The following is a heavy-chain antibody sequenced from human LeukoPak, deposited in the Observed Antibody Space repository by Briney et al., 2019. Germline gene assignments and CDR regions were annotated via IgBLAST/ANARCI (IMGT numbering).Heavy chain of an antibody. V-gene: IGHV3-23*01. CDR1: GFTFSTNA. J-gene: IGHJ4*02. CDR2: ISGSGAST. Sequence: PGGSLRLSCLTSGFTFSTNAMSWVRQAPGKGLEWISGISGSGASTYYADSVTGRFTVSRDNTKNTFYLQMNSLRAEDTAVYYCAKRAPLYSSTPGNYFDSWGQGTLVTVSS. CDR3: AKRAPLYSSTPGNYFDS. D-gene: IGHD6-19*01.